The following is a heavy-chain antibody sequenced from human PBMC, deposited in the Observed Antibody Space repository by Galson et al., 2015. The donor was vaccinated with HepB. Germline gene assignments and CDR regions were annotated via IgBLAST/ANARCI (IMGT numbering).Heavy chain of an antibody. D-gene: IGHD2-2*01. CDR1: GYSFTSYW. Sequence: SGAEVKKPGESLKISCKGSGYSFTSYWIGWVRQMPGKSLEWMGIIYPGDSDTRYSPSFQGQVTIPADKSISTAYLQWSSLKASDTAMYYCARGYCSSTSCYDAFDIWGQGTMVTVSS. J-gene: IGHJ3*02. V-gene: IGHV5-51*01. CDR3: ARGYCSSTSCYDAFDI. CDR2: IYPGDSDT.